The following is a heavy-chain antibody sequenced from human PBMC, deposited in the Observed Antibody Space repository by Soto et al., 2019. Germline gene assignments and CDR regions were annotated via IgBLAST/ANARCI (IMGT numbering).Heavy chain of an antibody. J-gene: IGHJ4*02. V-gene: IGHV4-39*07. Sequence: SETLSLTCTVSGGSISSSSYYWGWIRQPPGKGLEWIGSIYYSGSTNYNPSLKSRVTISVDTSKNQFSLKLSSVTAADTAVYYCATQDPRNRAYCGGDCYSIDYWGQGTLVTVSS. CDR3: ATQDPRNRAYCGGDCYSIDY. CDR2: IYYSGST. D-gene: IGHD2-21*02. CDR1: GGSISSSSYY.